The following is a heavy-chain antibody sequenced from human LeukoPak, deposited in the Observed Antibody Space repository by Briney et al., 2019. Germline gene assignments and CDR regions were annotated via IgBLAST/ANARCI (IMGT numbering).Heavy chain of an antibody. V-gene: IGHV1-8*01. CDR2: MNPDTGDT. J-gene: IGHJ4*02. Sequence: ASVRVSCKASGYTFTAYDINWLRQASGQGLEWMGWMNPDTGDTGFAQKFQGRATMTRDRSIDTAYMELRGLTSEDTAVYYCTRGSLSGSSRDYWGQGTLLTVSS. CDR1: GYTFTAYD. CDR3: TRGSLSGSSRDY. D-gene: IGHD1-26*01.